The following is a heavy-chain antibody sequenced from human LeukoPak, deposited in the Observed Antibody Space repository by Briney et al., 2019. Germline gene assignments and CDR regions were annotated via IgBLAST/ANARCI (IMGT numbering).Heavy chain of an antibody. CDR1: GFTFSSYA. CDR3: AEGSYYDSSGSSYLDY. J-gene: IGHJ4*02. CDR2: ISGSGDNT. V-gene: IGHV3-23*01. D-gene: IGHD3-22*01. Sequence: GGSLRLSCAASGFTFSSYAMSWVRQAPGKGLEWVSGISGSGDNTYYADSVKGRFTISRDNSKNTLYVQVNSLGTEDTAAYYCAEGSYYDSSGSSYLDYWGQGTLVTVSS.